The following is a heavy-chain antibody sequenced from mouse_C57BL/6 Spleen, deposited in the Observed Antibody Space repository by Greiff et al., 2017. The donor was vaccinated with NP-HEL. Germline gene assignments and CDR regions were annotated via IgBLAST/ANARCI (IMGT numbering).Heavy chain of an antibody. D-gene: IGHD2-3*01. V-gene: IGHV14-4*01. CDR1: GFNIKDDY. CDR2: IDPENGDT. CDR3: TKGDGYSLDY. J-gene: IGHJ2*01. Sequence: VQLQQSGAELVRPGASVKLSCTASGFNIKDDYMHWVKQRPEQGLEWIGWIDPENGDTEYASKFQGKATITADTSSNTAYLQLSSLTSEHTAVYYCTKGDGYSLDYWGQGTTLTVSS.